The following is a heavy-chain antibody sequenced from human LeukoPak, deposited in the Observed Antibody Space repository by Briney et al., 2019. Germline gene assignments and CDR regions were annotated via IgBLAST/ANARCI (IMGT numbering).Heavy chain of an antibody. CDR2: IKSKTDGGTT. CDR3: TLDSNYYYDSSGYPGFDP. D-gene: IGHD3-22*01. Sequence: GGSLRLSCAASGFTFSNAWMSWVRQAPGKGLEWVGRIKSKTDGGTTDYAAPVKGSFIISRDDSKNTLYLQMNSLKTEDTAVYYCTLDSNYYYDSSGYPGFDPWGQGTLVTVSS. V-gene: IGHV3-15*01. J-gene: IGHJ5*02. CDR1: GFTFSNAW.